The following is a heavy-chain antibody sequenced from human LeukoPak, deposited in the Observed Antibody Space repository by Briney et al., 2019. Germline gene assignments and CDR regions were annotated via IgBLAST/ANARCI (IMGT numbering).Heavy chain of an antibody. CDR3: AREYSSSSGRAFDI. J-gene: IGHJ3*02. V-gene: IGHV3-23*01. D-gene: IGHD6-6*01. Sequence: PGGSLRLSCAASGFTFSSYAMSWVRQAPGKGLEWVSAFSDSSGSTHYADSVKGRFTISRDNAKNSLYLQMNTLRAEDTAVYYCAREYSSSSGRAFDIWGQGTMVTVSS. CDR2: FSDSSGST. CDR1: GFTFSSYA.